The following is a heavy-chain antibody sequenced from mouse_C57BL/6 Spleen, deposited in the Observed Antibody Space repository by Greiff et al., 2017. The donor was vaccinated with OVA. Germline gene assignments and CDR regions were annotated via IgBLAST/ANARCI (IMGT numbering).Heavy chain of an antibody. Sequence: VQLQQSGAELVRPGASVKLSCTASGFNIKDDYMHWVKQRPEQGLEWIGWIDPENGDTEYASKFQGKATLTADTSSNTAYLQLSSRTSEDTTVYYCTTGDDGYSFAYWGQGTLVTVSA. D-gene: IGHD2-3*01. CDR1: GFNIKDDY. CDR2: IDPENGDT. V-gene: IGHV14-4*01. CDR3: TTGDDGYSFAY. J-gene: IGHJ3*01.